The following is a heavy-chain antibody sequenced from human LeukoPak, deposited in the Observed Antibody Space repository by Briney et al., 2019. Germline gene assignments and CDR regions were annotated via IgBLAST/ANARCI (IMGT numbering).Heavy chain of an antibody. D-gene: IGHD2-21*01. CDR1: GGSISSYY. Sequence: SETLSLTCNVSGGSISSYYWSWIRQPPGKGPEWIGYIYYSGSTNYNPSLKSRVTISVDTSKNQFSLKLSSVTAADTAVYYCARSGAVIWYWYFDLWGRGTLVTVSS. CDR2: IYYSGST. CDR3: ARSGAVIWYWYFDL. V-gene: IGHV4-59*01. J-gene: IGHJ2*01.